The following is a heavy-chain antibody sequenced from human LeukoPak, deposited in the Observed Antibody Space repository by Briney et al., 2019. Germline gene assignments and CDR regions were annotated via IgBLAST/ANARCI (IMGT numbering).Heavy chain of an antibody. Sequence: SETLSLTCTVSGGSISSYFWGWIRQPPGKGLEWIGHIYYSGSTRYNPSLKRRATMSVDTPKNHFSLKLSSMTAADTAVYYCARTMVRDYYDTSGYWYLDYWGQGTLVTVSS. CDR1: GGSISSYF. D-gene: IGHD3-22*01. J-gene: IGHJ4*02. CDR2: IYYSGST. V-gene: IGHV4-59*01. CDR3: ARTMVRDYYDTSGYWYLDY.